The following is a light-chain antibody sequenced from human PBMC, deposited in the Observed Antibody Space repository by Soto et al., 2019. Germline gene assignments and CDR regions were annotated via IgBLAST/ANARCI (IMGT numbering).Light chain of an antibody. CDR3: QQSNNWPRT. CDR1: QSVSSD. Sequence: TLSVSPGERATLSCRASQSVSSDLAWYHQKPGQAPRLLIYGASTRATGIPARFSGSGSGTEFTLTINRLQSEDFAVYYCQQSNNWPRTGGKGTKLDSK. J-gene: IGKJ1*01. V-gene: IGKV3-15*01. CDR2: GAS.